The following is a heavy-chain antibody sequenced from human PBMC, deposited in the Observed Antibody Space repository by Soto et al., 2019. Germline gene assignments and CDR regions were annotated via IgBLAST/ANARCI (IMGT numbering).Heavy chain of an antibody. CDR1: GFRFRIYS. CDR2: ITSDTKTI. Sequence: EVRLVESGGALVQRGGSLALSCAASGFRFRIYSMNWVRQAPGKGLEWSAYITSDTKTIKYAESVKGRFTISRDNAKNSVYLQMNNLSDEDTAVYYCARSVEGHFDYWGQGTVVTVSS. D-gene: IGHD6-19*01. CDR3: ARSVEGHFDY. V-gene: IGHV3-48*02. J-gene: IGHJ4*02.